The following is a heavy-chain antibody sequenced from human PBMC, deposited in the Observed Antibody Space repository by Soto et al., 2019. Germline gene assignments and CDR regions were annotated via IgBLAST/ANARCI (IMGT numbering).Heavy chain of an antibody. V-gene: IGHV3-21*01. D-gene: IGHD2-21*02. J-gene: IGHJ3*02. CDR3: ARARYMVTPFDI. Sequence: GGSLRLSCAASGFAFSTYTMSWVRQAPGKGLEWVSSISGSTGSIYYADSVKGRFTISRDNDNNSLYLQMNSLRAEDTAVYYCARARYMVTPFDIWGQGTMVTVSS. CDR2: ISGSTGSI. CDR1: GFAFSTYT.